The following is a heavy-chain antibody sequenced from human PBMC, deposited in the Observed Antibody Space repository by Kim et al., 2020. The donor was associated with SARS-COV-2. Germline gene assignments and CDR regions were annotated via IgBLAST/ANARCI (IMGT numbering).Heavy chain of an antibody. Sequence: GGSLRLSCAASGFSFRRYGMNWVRQAPGKGLEWVAVISDDGSNKYYADSVKGRFTISRDNSKNTLYVQMNSLRAEDTAVYYCAKGTYYDFRRPEPLSGGFDPWGQGTLVTVSS. J-gene: IGHJ5*02. V-gene: IGHV3-30*18. D-gene: IGHD3-16*01. CDR2: ISDDGSNK. CDR3: AKGTYYDFRRPEPLSGGFDP. CDR1: GFSFRRYG.